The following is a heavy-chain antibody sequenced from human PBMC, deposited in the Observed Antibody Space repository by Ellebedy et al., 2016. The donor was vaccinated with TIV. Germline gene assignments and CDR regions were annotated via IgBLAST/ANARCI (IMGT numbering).Heavy chain of an antibody. CDR3: AKVLFAFGEFESPFDP. CDR1: GFTFNSYG. Sequence: GESLKISCAASGFTFNSYGMHWVRQAPGKGLEWVTFIRYDGSDKYCTDSVKGRFTISRDNSKNTLNLQMNSLRLEDTAVYHCAKVLFAFGEFESPFDPWGQGTLVIVSS. J-gene: IGHJ5*02. D-gene: IGHD3-10*01. CDR2: IRYDGSDK. V-gene: IGHV3-30*02.